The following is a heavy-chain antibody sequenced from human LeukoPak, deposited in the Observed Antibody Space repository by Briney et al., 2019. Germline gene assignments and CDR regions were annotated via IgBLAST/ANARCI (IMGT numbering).Heavy chain of an antibody. CDR3: VKDIDTVGTNAFDI. Sequence: GVSLRLSCAASGFTFDNYPLHWVRQAPGKGLEWVSVISGDGDKTYYADSLRGRFTISRDNTKNSLFLQMNSLTTEDTAFYYCVKDIDTVGTNAFDIWGQGTMVTVSS. CDR1: GFTFDNYP. CDR2: ISGDGDKT. D-gene: IGHD2-8*02. J-gene: IGHJ3*02. V-gene: IGHV3-43*02.